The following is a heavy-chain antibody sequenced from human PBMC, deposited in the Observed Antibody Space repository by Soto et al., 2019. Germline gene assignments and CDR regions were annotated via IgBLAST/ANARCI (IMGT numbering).Heavy chain of an antibody. J-gene: IGHJ4*02. Sequence: EVQLLESGGGLVQPGGSLILSCAASGFTFSTYAMSWVRQAPGKGLEWVSAISGSGGNSTFYGDSVKGRFTISRDNSKNTLYLQMNSLGAGDTAVYYCAKGGGSCCFDCWGQGTLVTVSS. CDR2: ISGSGGNST. V-gene: IGHV3-23*01. CDR3: AKGGGSCCFDC. CDR1: GFTFSTYA. D-gene: IGHD2-15*01.